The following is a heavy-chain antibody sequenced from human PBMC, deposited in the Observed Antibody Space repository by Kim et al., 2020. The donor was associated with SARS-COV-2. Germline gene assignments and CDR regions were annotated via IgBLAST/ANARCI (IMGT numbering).Heavy chain of an antibody. CDR3: ARGMAYYDSSGYYGGMDV. Sequence: KGRFTISRDNAKNSLYLQMNRLRAEETAVYYCARGMAYYDSSGYYGGMDVWGQGTTVNVSS. J-gene: IGHJ6*02. D-gene: IGHD3-22*01. V-gene: IGHV3-11*06.